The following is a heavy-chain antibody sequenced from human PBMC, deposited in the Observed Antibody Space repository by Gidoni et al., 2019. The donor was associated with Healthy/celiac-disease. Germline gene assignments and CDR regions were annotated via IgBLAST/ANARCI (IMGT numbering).Heavy chain of an antibody. CDR2: INPSGGST. J-gene: IGHJ6*02. CDR3: ARSIAAAAGRYYYGMDV. D-gene: IGHD6-13*01. V-gene: IGHV1-46*01. CDR1: GYTFTSYY. Sequence: ASVKASCKASGYTFTSYYMHWVRQAPGQGLEWMGIINPSGGSTSYAQKFQGRVAMTRDTSTSTVYMELSSLRSEDTAVYYCARSIAAAAGRYYYGMDVWGQGTTVTVSS.